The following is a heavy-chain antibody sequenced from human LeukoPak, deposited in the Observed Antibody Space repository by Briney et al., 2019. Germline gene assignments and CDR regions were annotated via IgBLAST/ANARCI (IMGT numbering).Heavy chain of an antibody. D-gene: IGHD6-13*01. CDR3: ARASQQLGSYYYYGMDV. Sequence: PGRSLRLSCAASGFTFSSYAMHWVRQAPGKGLEWVAVISYDGSNKYYADSVKGRFTISRDNSKNTLYLQMNSLRAEDTAVYYCARASQQLGSYYYYGMDVWGQGTTVTVSS. CDR1: GFTFSSYA. CDR2: ISYDGSNK. J-gene: IGHJ6*02. V-gene: IGHV3-30-3*01.